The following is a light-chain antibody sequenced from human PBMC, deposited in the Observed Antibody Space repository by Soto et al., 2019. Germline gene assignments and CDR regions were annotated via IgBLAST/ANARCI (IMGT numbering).Light chain of an antibody. J-gene: IGKJ4*01. V-gene: IGKV2-28*01. Sequence: DIVMTQSPLFLPVTPGEPASISCRSSQSLRHSNGYNYLDWYLQKPGQSPQLLIYLGSTRASGVPDRFSGSGSGTDCTLRSSRVEAEDVGVYYCMEALQTPLTFGGGTKVEIK. CDR3: MEALQTPLT. CDR2: LGS. CDR1: QSLRHSNGYNY.